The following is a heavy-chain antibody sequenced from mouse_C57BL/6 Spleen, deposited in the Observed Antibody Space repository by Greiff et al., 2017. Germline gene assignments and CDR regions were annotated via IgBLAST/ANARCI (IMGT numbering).Heavy chain of an antibody. V-gene: IGHV1-50*01. CDR3: AIYYDYDGHYYAMDY. CDR2: IDPYDSYT. D-gene: IGHD2-4*01. Sequence: VQLQQSGAELVKPGASVTLSCKASGYTFTGYWMQWVKQRPGQGLEWIGEIDPYDSYTNYNQKFKGKATLTVDTSSSTAYMQLSSLTSEDSAVYYCAIYYDYDGHYYAMDYWGQGTSVTVSS. CDR1: GYTFTGYW. J-gene: IGHJ4*01.